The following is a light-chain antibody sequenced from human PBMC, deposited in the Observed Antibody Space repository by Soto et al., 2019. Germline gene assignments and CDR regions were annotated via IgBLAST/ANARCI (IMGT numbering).Light chain of an antibody. J-gene: IGKJ3*01. CDR1: QNINIY. CDR3: QQTSTAPFT. Sequence: DIELTQSPSSLSASVGDRVTVTCRSSQNINIYLNWYQQKPGKAPNLLIFESSNLQSGVPSRFSGSGSRRDFTLTISSLQREDFATYFCQQTSTAPFTFGPGTKVDFK. CDR2: ESS. V-gene: IGKV1-39*01.